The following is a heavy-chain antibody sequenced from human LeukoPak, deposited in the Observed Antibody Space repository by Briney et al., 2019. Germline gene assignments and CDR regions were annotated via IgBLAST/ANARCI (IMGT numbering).Heavy chain of an antibody. CDR2: INPSGGST. V-gene: IGHV1-46*01. D-gene: IGHD3-22*01. CDR1: GYTFTSYY. Sequence: ASVKVSCKASGYTFTSYYMHWVRQAPGQGLEWMGIINPSGGSTSYAQKFRGRVTMTRDTSTSTVYMELSSLRSEDTAVYYCARSEIDSSGYYYGDAFDIWGQGTMVTVSS. J-gene: IGHJ3*02. CDR3: ARSEIDSSGYYYGDAFDI.